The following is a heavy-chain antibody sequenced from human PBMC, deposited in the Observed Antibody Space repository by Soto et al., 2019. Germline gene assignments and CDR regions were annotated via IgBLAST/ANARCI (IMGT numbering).Heavy chain of an antibody. V-gene: IGHV4-59*01. J-gene: IGHJ6*03. Sequence: QVQLQESGPGLVKPSETLSLTCTVSGGSISSYYWSWIRQPPGKGLEWIGYIYYSGSTNYNPSLKSRVTISVDTSKNQFSLKLSSVTAADPAVYYCARVGCSGGSCYSGYYYYYMDVWGKGTTVTVSS. D-gene: IGHD2-15*01. CDR2: IYYSGST. CDR3: ARVGCSGGSCYSGYYYYYMDV. CDR1: GGSISSYY.